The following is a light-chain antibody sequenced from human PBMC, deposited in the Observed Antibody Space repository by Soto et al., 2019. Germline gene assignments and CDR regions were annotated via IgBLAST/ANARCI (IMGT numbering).Light chain of an antibody. CDR1: QTVNTY. Sequence: EIVLTQSPATLSLSPGERATLSCRASQTVNTYLAWYQQKPGQAPRLLIYDASSRATGIPARFTGSGSGTDFTLTISSLEPEDFAVYYCLHDYTYPRTFGQGTTVEI. CDR2: DAS. V-gene: IGKV3-11*01. CDR3: LHDYTYPRT. J-gene: IGKJ1*01.